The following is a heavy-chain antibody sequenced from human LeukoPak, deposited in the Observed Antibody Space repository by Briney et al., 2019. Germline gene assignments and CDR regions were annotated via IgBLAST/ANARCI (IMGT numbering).Heavy chain of an antibody. D-gene: IGHD3-22*01. CDR3: ARGGYSRGPFDY. J-gene: IGHJ4*02. V-gene: IGHV4-61*02. CDR2: IYTSGST. CDR1: GGSISNISYY. Sequence: PSETLSLTCTVSGGSISNISYYWSWIRQPAGKGLEWIGRIYTSGSTNYNPSLKSRVTMSIDTSKNQFSLKVSSVTAADTAVYYCARGGYSRGPFDYWGQGTLVTVSS.